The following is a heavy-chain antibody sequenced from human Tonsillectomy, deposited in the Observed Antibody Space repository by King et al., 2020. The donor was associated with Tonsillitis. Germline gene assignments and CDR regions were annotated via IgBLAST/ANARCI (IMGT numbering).Heavy chain of an antibody. CDR2: IYSGGST. V-gene: IGHV3-66*04. CDR3: ARRYYYDSRGYYDY. Sequence: VQLVESGGGLVQPGGSLRLSCAASGFTVSSNYMSWVRQAPGKGLEWVSVIYSGGSTYYADSVKGRFTISGDNSKNTLYLQMNSLRAEDTAVYYCARRYYYDSRGYYDYWGQGTLVTVSS. D-gene: IGHD3-22*01. CDR1: GFTVSSNY. J-gene: IGHJ4*02.